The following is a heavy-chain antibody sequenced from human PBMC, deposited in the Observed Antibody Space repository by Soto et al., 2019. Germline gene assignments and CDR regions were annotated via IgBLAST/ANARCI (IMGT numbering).Heavy chain of an antibody. V-gene: IGHV1-3*01. J-gene: IGHJ4*02. CDR2: INAGNGNT. D-gene: IGHD4-4*01. Sequence: QVQLVQSGAEVKKPGASVKVSCKASGYTFTSYAMHWVRQAPGQRLEWMGWINAGNGNTKYSQKFQGRVTITRDTSASTAYMELSSLRSEDTAVYYCAREGAYSNPIFDYWGQGTLVTVSS. CDR1: GYTFTSYA. CDR3: AREGAYSNPIFDY.